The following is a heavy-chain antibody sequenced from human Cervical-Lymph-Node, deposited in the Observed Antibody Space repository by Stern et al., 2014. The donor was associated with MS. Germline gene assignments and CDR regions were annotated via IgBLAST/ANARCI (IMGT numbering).Heavy chain of an antibody. CDR2: ISAMNGNI. CDR3: ARHSFDY. CDR1: GYNFISYG. J-gene: IGHJ4*02. V-gene: IGHV1-18*01. Sequence: QMQLVQSGPEVKKPGASVKVSCRISGYNFISYGISWVRQAPGQGLEWMGWISAMNGNIDYAQNFQDRVTLTTDTSMSTAYMELRSLRFDDTAVYFCARHSFDYWGQGALVTVSS.